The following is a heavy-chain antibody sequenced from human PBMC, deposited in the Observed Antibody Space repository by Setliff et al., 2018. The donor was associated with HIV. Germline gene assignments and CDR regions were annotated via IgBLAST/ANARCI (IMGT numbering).Heavy chain of an antibody. J-gene: IGHJ3*02. Sequence: GGSLRLSCEASGFTVSSYWMHWVRQAPGKGLVWVSRINNDGSSATYADSVKGRFTISKDIAKNTLNLQMNSLRAEDTAIYYCVGPFGYNGFYIWGQGTMVTVSS. V-gene: IGHV3-74*01. CDR1: GFTVSSYW. CDR2: INNDGSSA. CDR3: VGPFGYNGFYI. D-gene: IGHD6-25*01.